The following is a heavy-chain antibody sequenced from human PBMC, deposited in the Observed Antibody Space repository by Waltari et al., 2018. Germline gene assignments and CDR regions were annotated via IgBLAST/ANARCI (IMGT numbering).Heavy chain of an antibody. V-gene: IGHV1-2*02. CDR2: INPNSGGT. D-gene: IGHD1-1*01. CDR1: GYTFTCHY. CDR3: AREDWNIGDAFDI. Sequence: QVQLVQSGAEVKKPGASVKVSCKASGYTFTCHYMRRVRRAPGQGLEWMGWINPNSGGTNYAQKFQGRVTMTRDTSISTAYMELSRLRSDDTAVYYCAREDWNIGDAFDIWGQGTMVTVSS. J-gene: IGHJ3*02.